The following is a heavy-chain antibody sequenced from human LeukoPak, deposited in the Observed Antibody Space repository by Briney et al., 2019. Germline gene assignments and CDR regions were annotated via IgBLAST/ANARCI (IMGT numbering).Heavy chain of an antibody. Sequence: GASVKVSRKASGGTFSSYAISWVRQAPGQGLEWMGGIIPIFGTANYAQKFQGRVTITADESTSTAYMELSSLRSEDTAVYYCARAVGNRHYYYYMDVWGKGTTVTVSS. CDR3: ARAVGNRHYYYYMDV. D-gene: IGHD1-26*01. J-gene: IGHJ6*03. V-gene: IGHV1-69*13. CDR1: GGTFSSYA. CDR2: IIPIFGTA.